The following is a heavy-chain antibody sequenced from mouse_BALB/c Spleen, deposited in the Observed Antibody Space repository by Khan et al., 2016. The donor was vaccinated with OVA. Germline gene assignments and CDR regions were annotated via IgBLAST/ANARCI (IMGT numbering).Heavy chain of an antibody. Sequence: EVQLQESGPGLVKPSQTVSLTCTVTGISITTGNYRWGWLRQFPGNKLEWIGYLYYSGTNTYTPSLTSRTTITRDTSKNQFFLEMNSLTAEDTGTYYCARDYGSRDWYCDDWGAGTTVTVSS. CDR3: ARDYGSRDWYCDD. D-gene: IGHD1-1*01. CDR2: LYYSGTN. CDR1: GISITTGNYR. J-gene: IGHJ1*01. V-gene: IGHV3-5*02.